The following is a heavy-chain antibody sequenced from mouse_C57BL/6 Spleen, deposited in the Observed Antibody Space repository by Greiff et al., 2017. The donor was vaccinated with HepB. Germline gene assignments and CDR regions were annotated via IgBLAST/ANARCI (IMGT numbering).Heavy chain of an antibody. Sequence: QVQLQQSGAELARPGASVKLSCKASGYTFTSYGISWVKQRTGQGLEWIGEIYPRSGNTYYNEKFKGKATLTADKSSSTAYMELRSLTSEDSAGYFCARVGNWDRYFDYWGQGTTLTVSS. D-gene: IGHD4-1*01. V-gene: IGHV1-81*01. J-gene: IGHJ2*01. CDR3: ARVGNWDRYFDY. CDR1: GYTFTSYG. CDR2: IYPRSGNT.